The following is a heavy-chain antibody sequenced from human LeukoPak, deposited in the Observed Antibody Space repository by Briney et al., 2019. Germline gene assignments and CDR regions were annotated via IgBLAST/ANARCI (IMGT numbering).Heavy chain of an antibody. D-gene: IGHD4-17*01. CDR3: ARAPASGDYFDY. J-gene: IGHJ4*02. Sequence: PGGSLRLSCAASGFTVSSNYMSWVRQAPGEGLEWVSVIYSGGSTYYADSVKGRFTISRDNSKNTLYLQMNSLRAEDTAVYYCARAPASGDYFDYWGQGTLVTVSS. V-gene: IGHV3-66*01. CDR1: GFTVSSNY. CDR2: IYSGGST.